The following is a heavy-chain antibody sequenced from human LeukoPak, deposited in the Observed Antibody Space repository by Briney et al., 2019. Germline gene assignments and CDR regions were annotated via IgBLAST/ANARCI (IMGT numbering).Heavy chain of an antibody. D-gene: IGHD1-26*01. CDR1: GFTFSNAW. V-gene: IGHV3-20*04. J-gene: IGHJ4*02. CDR2: INWNGGST. Sequence: GGSLRLSCAASGFTFSNAWMSWVRQAPGKGLEWVSGINWNGGSTGYADSVKGRFTISRDNAKNSLYLQMNSLRAEDTAVYYCARDLGYYRADYWGQGTLVTVSS. CDR3: ARDLGYYRADY.